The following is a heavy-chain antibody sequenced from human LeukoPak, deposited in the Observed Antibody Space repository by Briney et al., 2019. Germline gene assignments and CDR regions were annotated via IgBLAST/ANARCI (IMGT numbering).Heavy chain of an antibody. CDR3: VKDASQFGSGWTWFDH. J-gene: IGHJ5*02. D-gene: IGHD6-19*01. Sequence: GGSLRLSCSASGFTFSTYAMHWVPQAPGRGLEYVSGMSSNGGSTYYADSVKGRFTISRDNAKNTVYLQMSSLRAEDTAVYYCVKDASQFGSGWTWFDHWGQGTLVTVSS. V-gene: IGHV3-64D*06. CDR2: MSSNGGST. CDR1: GFTFSTYA.